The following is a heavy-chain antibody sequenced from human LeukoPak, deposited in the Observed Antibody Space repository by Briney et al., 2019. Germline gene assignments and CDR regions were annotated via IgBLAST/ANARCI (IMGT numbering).Heavy chain of an antibody. CDR2: ISGSGGST. Sequence: QPGGSLRLSCAASGFTFSSYAMSWVRQAPGKGLEWVSAISGSGGSTYYADPVKGRFTISRDNSKNTLYLQMNSLRAEDTAVYYCAKDPTPYGDHPFDYWGQGTLVTVSS. CDR1: GFTFSSYA. J-gene: IGHJ4*02. V-gene: IGHV3-23*01. CDR3: AKDPTPYGDHPFDY. D-gene: IGHD4-17*01.